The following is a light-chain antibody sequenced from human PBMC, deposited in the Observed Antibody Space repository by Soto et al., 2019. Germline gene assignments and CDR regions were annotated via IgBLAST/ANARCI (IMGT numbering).Light chain of an antibody. Sequence: EIVMTQSPATLSVSPGERATLSCRASQSVNSNLAWYRQKPGQAPRLLISDASTRATGVPARFSGSGSGTEFTLTISSLQSEDSGIYYCQKYNFCPPLTFGGGTKVEIK. CDR1: QSVNSN. V-gene: IGKV3-15*01. CDR3: QKYNFCPPLT. CDR2: DAS. J-gene: IGKJ4*01.